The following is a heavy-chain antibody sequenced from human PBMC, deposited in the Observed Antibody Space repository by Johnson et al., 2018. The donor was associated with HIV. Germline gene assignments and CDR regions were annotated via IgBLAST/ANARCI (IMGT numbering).Heavy chain of an antibody. J-gene: IGHJ3*02. CDR3: ARHYSSGWSHDAFDI. CDR1: GFTFDDYG. CDR2: INWNGGST. Sequence: MQLVESGGGVVRPGGSLRLSCAASGFTFDDYGISWVRQAPGKGLEWVSGINWNGGSTGYADSVKGRFTISRDNAKNSLYLQMNSLRAEDTAVYYCARHYSSGWSHDAFDIWGQGTVVTVSS. D-gene: IGHD6-19*01. V-gene: IGHV3-20*04.